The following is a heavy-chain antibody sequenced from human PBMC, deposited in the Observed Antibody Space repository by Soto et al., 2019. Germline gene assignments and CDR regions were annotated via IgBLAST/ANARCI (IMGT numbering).Heavy chain of an antibody. CDR2: IYHSGST. J-gene: IGHJ4*02. Sequence: QLQLQESSSGLVKPSQTLSLTCAVSGGSISSGGSSWSWIRQPPGKGLEWIGYIYHSGSTYYNPSLKSRVTKSVARSKNLFSLKLSSVTATDTAVYYCARAGDSSGPVALGYWGQGTLGTVSS. CDR3: ARAGDSSGPVALGY. D-gene: IGHD6-19*01. V-gene: IGHV4-30-2*01. CDR1: GGSISSGGSS.